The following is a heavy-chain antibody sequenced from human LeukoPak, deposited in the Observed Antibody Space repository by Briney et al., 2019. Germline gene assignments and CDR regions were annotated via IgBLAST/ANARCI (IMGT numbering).Heavy chain of an antibody. D-gene: IGHD2-15*01. J-gene: IGHJ4*02. V-gene: IGHV4-39*01. Sequence: SETLSLTCTVSGGSISSSSYYWGWIRQPPGKGLEWIGSIYYSGSTYYNPSLKSRVTISVDTSKNQFSLKLSSVTAADTAVHYCCGLVVVVAASYWGQGTLVTVSS. CDR2: IYYSGST. CDR1: GGSISSSSYY. CDR3: CGLVVVVAASY.